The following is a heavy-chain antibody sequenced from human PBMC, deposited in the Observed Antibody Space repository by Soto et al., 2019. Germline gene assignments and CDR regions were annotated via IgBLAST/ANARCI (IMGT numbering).Heavy chain of an antibody. D-gene: IGHD4-17*01. Sequence: SVKVSCKASGFTFTSSAVQWVRQARGQRLEWIGWIVVGSGNTNYAQKFQERVTMTRDMSTSTACMELSSLRSEDTAVYYCASDRGDYDTYSPYGMDVRGQGTTVTVSS. J-gene: IGHJ6*02. CDR2: IVVGSGNT. V-gene: IGHV1-58*01. CDR1: GFTFTSSA. CDR3: ASDRGDYDTYSPYGMDV.